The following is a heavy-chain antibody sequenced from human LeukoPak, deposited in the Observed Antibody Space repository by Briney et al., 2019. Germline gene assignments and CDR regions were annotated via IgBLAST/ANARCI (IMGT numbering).Heavy chain of an antibody. D-gene: IGHD3-10*02. J-gene: IGHJ4*02. CDR1: GFTFSDYC. CDR3: ARDLSQFCSGTYDY. V-gene: IGHV3-7*04. Sequence: GGSLRLSCTASGFTFSDYCMTWVRQAPGKGLESVANINQDGSEKSSVDSVKGRFTISRDNAKKSLYLQMKSLRAEDAAVYYCARDLSQFCSGTYDYWGQGTLVTVSS. CDR2: INQDGSEK.